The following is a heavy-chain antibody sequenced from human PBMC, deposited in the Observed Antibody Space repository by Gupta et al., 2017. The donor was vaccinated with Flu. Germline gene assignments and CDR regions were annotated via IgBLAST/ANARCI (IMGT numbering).Heavy chain of an antibody. D-gene: IGHD6-13*01. CDR1: GFTFSSYD. V-gene: IGHV3-13*04. Sequence: EVQLVESGGGLVQPGGSLRLSCAASGFTFSSYDMHWVRQATGKGLEWVSAIGTAGDTYYPGSVKGRFTISRENSKNSLYLQMNSLRAGDTAVYYCARGEAAAAPGLDVWGQGTTVTVSS. CDR3: ARGEAAAAPGLDV. CDR2: IGTAGDT. J-gene: IGHJ6*02.